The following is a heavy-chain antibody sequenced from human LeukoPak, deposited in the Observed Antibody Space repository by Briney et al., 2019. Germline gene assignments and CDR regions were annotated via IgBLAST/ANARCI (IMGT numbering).Heavy chain of an antibody. V-gene: IGHV4-34*01. J-gene: IGHJ5*02. CDR2: INHSGST. CDR1: GGSFSGYY. CDR3: ARDLQEAYYDSSGYLPWFDP. Sequence: SETLSLTCAVYGGSFSGYYWSWIRQPPGKGLEWIGEINHSGSTNYNPSLKSRVTISVDTSKNQFSLKLNSVTAADTAVYYCARDLQEAYYDSSGYLPWFDPWGQGTLVTVSS. D-gene: IGHD3-22*01.